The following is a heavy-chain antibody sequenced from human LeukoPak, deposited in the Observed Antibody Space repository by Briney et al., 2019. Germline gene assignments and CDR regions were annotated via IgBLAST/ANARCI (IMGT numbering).Heavy chain of an antibody. V-gene: IGHV3-30*04. D-gene: IGHD3-10*01. CDR2: ILYDGSNK. CDR3: ARAVPLWFGELLLDY. Sequence: GRSLRLSCAASGFTFSSYAMHWVRQAPGKGLEWVAVILYDGSNKYYADSVKGRFTIPRDNSKNTLYLQMNSLRAEDTAVYYCARAVPLWFGELLLDYWGQGTLVTVSS. J-gene: IGHJ4*02. CDR1: GFTFSSYA.